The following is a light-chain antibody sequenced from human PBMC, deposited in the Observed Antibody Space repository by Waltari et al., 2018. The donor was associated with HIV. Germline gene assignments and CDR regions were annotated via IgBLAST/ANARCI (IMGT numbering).Light chain of an antibody. V-gene: IGLV3-19*01. CDR2: GKD. Sequence: SSELTQDPAMSVALGQTVRITCQGDSLRSYYASWYKQKPGQAPVLVIYGKDKRPPGIPDRFSGSTSGNTASLTITGAQAEDEADYYCYSRDSSGDHLLFGGGTKLTVL. CDR1: SLRSYY. J-gene: IGLJ2*01. CDR3: YSRDSSGDHLL.